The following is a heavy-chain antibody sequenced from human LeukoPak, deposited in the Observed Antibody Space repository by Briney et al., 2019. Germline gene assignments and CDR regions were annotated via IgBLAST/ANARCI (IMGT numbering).Heavy chain of an antibody. V-gene: IGHV4-39*02. D-gene: IGHD2-2*03. CDR1: NGSMTSDIYY. CDR2: IFYSGKT. Sequence: PSETLSLTCTVSNGSMTSDIYYWAWVRQPPGKGLEWIGTIFYSGKTYYSASLKSRVTVSLDTLKKNFSLRLSSVTAADTAVYYCARLWIVATWLDAWGQGALVTVSS. CDR3: ARLWIVATWLDA. J-gene: IGHJ5*02.